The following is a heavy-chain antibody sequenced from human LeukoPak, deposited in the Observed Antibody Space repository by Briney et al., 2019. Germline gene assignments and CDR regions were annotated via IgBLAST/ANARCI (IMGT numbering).Heavy chain of an antibody. J-gene: IGHJ3*02. CDR2: IYTSGST. D-gene: IGHD2-2*02. V-gene: IGHV4-61*02. CDR1: GGSISSGSYY. CDR3: ARVGRYCSSPSCYKGAFDI. Sequence: PSETLSLTCTVSGGSISSGSYYWSWIRQPAGKGLEWIGRIYTSGSTNYNPSLKSRVTISVDTSKNQFSLKLSSVPAADTAVYYCARVGRYCSSPSCYKGAFDIWGQGTMVTVSS.